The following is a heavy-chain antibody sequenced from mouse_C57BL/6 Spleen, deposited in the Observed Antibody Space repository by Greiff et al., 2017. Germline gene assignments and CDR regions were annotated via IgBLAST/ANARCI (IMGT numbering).Heavy chain of an antibody. D-gene: IGHD4-1*01. CDR2: IYPGDGDT. V-gene: IGHV1-82*01. CDR3: ARSLWDVRYFDY. J-gene: IGHJ2*01. Sequence: VQLQESGPELVKPGASVKISCKASGYAFSSSWMNWVKQRPGKGLEWIGRIYPGDGDTNYNGKFKGKATLTADKSSSTAYMQLSSLTSEDSAVYFCARSLWDVRYFDYWGQGTTLTVSS. CDR1: GYAFSSSW.